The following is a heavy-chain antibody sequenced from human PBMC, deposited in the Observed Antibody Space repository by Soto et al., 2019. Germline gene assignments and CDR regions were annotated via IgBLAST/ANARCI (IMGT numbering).Heavy chain of an antibody. Sequence: QVQLVQSGAEMKKPGASVKVSCKASGYTFTSYGISWVRQAPGQGLEGMGWISAYNGNTNYAQKLQGRVTMTTDTSTSTAYMELRSLRSDDTAVYYCARTGRAFGGVIVGVLRYWGQGALVTVSS. J-gene: IGHJ4*02. CDR3: ARTGRAFGGVIVGVLRY. CDR2: ISAYNGNT. CDR1: GYTFTSYG. D-gene: IGHD3-16*02. V-gene: IGHV1-18*01.